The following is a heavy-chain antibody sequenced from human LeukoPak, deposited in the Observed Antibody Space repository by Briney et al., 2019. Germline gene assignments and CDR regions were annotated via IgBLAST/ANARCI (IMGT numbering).Heavy chain of an antibody. Sequence: GGSLRLPCVASGFSFNTFALTWVRQAPGKGLEWVSTISDYPHYADSVRGRFTISRDNSRKTVFLQMNSLTPEDAATYYCTKDSQGSYDGFWYGTYGMDVWGQGTTVTVYS. CDR1: GFSFNTFA. D-gene: IGHD3-16*01. J-gene: IGHJ6*02. CDR2: ISDYP. CDR3: TKDSQGSYDGFWYGTYGMDV. V-gene: IGHV3-23*05.